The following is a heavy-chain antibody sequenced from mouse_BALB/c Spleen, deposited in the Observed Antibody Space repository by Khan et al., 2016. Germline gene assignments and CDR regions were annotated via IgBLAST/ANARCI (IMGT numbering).Heavy chain of an antibody. V-gene: IGHV3-5*02. CDR3: ARYGNYYFDY. J-gene: IGHJ2*01. Sequence: EVQLQESGPGLVKPSQTVSLTCTVTGISITTGNYRWSWIRQFPGNKLEWIGYIYYSGTITYNPSLTSRTTITRDTSKNQFFLEINSLTAEDTATYYCARYGNYYFDYWGQGTTLTVSS. CDR2: IYYSGTI. D-gene: IGHD2-1*01. CDR1: GISITTGNYR.